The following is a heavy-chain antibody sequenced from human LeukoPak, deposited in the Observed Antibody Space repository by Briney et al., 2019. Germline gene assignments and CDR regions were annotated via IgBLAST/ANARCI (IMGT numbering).Heavy chain of an antibody. V-gene: IGHV4-30-4*01. D-gene: IGHD1-1*01. CDR1: GGSISSGDYY. Sequence: PSETLSLTCTVSGGSISSGDYYWSWIRQPPGKGLEWIGYIYYSGSTYYNPSLKSRVTISVDTSKNQFSLKLSSVTAADTAVYYYARDSWNDGVDYWGQGTLVTVSS. CDR2: IYYSGST. J-gene: IGHJ4*02. CDR3: ARDSWNDGVDY.